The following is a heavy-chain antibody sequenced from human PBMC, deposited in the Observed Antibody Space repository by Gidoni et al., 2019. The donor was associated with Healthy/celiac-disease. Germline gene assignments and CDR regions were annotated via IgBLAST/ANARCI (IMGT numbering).Heavy chain of an antibody. CDR3: AKHLRAEIAARVYFQH. Sequence: EVQLLESGGGLVPRGGSLRLSCASSGFTFRSYAMSWVRQAPGKGLEWVSAISGSGGSTYHADSVKGRFTISRDNSKNTLDLQMNSLRAEDTAVYYCAKHLRAEIAARVYFQHWGQGTLVTVSS. CDR1: GFTFRSYA. J-gene: IGHJ1*01. D-gene: IGHD6-6*01. CDR2: ISGSGGST. V-gene: IGHV3-23*01.